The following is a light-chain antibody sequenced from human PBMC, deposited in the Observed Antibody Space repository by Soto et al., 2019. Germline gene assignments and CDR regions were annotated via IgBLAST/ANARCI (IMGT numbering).Light chain of an antibody. CDR1: QSVNSNY. CDR2: GAS. V-gene: IGKV3-20*01. Sequence: EIVLTQSPGTLSLSPGERATLSCRASQSVNSNYLAWYQRKPGQAPRLLIYGASNRATDIPYRFSASGSGAGFTLNITRLEAEEFAVYYCQQSARTPPTFGQGNNVE. CDR3: QQSARTPPT. J-gene: IGKJ1*01.